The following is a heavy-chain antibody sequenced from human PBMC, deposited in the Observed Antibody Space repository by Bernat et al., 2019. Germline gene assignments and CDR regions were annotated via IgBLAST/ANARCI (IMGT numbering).Heavy chain of an antibody. J-gene: IGHJ1*01. CDR2: ISGSGGST. V-gene: IGHV3-23*01. CDR3: AKSSDFWSGYNQH. CDR1: GFTFSSYA. Sequence: EVQLLESGGGLVQPGGSLRLSCAASGFTFSSYAMSWVRQAPGKGLEWVSAISGSGGSTYYADSVKGRFTISRDNSKNTLYLQMNSLRAEDTAIYYCAKSSDFWSGYNQHWGQGTLVTVSS. D-gene: IGHD3-3*01.